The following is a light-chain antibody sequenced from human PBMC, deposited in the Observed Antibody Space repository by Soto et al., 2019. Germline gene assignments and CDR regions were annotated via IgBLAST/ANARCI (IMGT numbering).Light chain of an antibody. J-gene: IGKJ1*01. CDR1: QVVSSSY. Sequence: EIVLTQSPGTLSLSPGESATLSCRANQVVSSSYLAWYQQKPGQAPRLLIYHASDSAIGIPDRFSGSGSGTDFTLTISSLQPDDFATYYCQHYNSYSEAFGQGTKVELK. CDR2: HAS. V-gene: IGKV3-20*01. CDR3: QHYNSYSEA.